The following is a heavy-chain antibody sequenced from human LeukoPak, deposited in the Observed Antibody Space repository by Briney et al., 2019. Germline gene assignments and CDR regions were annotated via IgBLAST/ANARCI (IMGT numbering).Heavy chain of an antibody. D-gene: IGHD3-10*01. CDR1: SYSISSGYC. Sequence: PSQTLSLTCTVSSYSISSGYCWGWVRQPPRNVQKRIGSIYHSGSTYYNPSLKSRVTISVDTSKNQFSLKLSSVTAADTAVYYCARDLGYYDGAGPLGWGQGTLVTVSS. J-gene: IGHJ4*02. CDR3: ARDLGYYDGAGPLG. CDR2: IYHSGST. V-gene: IGHV4-38-2*02.